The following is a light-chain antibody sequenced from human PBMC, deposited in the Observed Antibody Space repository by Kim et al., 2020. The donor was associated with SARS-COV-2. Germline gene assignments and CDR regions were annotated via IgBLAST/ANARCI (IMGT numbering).Light chain of an antibody. CDR1: ND. CDR2: DNN. J-gene: IGLJ3*02. CDR3: ASWDDSINGPV. V-gene: IGLV1-44*01. Sequence: NDVNWYRQLPGTAPNLLIYDNNRRPSGVTDRFSGSKSGTPASLAISGLQSEDEADYYCASWDDSINGPVFGGGTQLTVL.